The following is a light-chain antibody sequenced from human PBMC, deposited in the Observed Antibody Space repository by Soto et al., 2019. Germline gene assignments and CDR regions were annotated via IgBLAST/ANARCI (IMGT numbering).Light chain of an antibody. V-gene: IGKV3-15*01. CDR1: RSVKSD. CDR2: GTS. J-gene: IGKJ2*03. CDR3: VQYNNWYS. Sequence: EIVMTQSPATLSVSPGERATLSCRASRSVKSDLAWFQQKPGQPPRVLIYGTSTTATGISARFRGSGSGTEFTLTISNLQSEDSAVYYCVQYNNWYSFGQGTMLEIK.